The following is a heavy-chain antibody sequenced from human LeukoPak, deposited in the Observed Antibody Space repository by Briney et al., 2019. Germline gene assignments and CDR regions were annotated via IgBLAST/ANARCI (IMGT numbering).Heavy chain of an antibody. CDR1: GFALDDFA. J-gene: IGHJ4*02. D-gene: IGHD3-16*01. CDR2: ISGDAGRA. V-gene: IGHV3-43*02. CDR3: AKEAGYFDYVWGSLD. Sequence: GGSLRLSCVASGFALDDFAMHWVRQAPGKGLEWVSLISGDAGRAYYADSVKGRFTISRDNSKNSLYLQMNSLRTEDTALYYCAKEAGYFDYVWGSLDWGQGTLVTVSS.